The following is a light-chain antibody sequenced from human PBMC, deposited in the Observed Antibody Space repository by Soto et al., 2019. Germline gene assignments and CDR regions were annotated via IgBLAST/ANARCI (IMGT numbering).Light chain of an antibody. CDR1: KNDIGVYDF. CDR3: ASWDDNLNGWA. V-gene: IGLV2-8*01. CDR2: EVV. J-gene: IGLJ3*02. Sequence: QSALTQPPSASGSPGQSVTISCTGTKNDIGVYDFVSWYQHHPGKAPRLIIYEVVQRPSGVPDRFSGSKSGNTASLTVSGLQAADEADYFCASWDDNLNGWAFGGGTKLTVL.